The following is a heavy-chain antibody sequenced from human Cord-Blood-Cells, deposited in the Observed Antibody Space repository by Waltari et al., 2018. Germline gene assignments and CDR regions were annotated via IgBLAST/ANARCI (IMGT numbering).Heavy chain of an antibody. CDR3: ARDAPYCSGGSCYLDY. D-gene: IGHD2-15*01. Sequence: QVQLVESGGGVVQPGRSLRLSCAASGFTFSSYGMHWVRPAPGKGLEWVAVIWYDGSNKYYADSVKGRFTISRDNSKNTLYLQMNSLRAEDTAVYCCARDAPYCSGGSCYLDYWGQGTLVTVSS. J-gene: IGHJ4*02. CDR2: IWYDGSNK. CDR1: GFTFSSYG. V-gene: IGHV3-33*01.